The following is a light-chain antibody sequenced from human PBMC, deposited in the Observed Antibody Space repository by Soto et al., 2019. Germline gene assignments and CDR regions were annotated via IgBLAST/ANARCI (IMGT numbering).Light chain of an antibody. CDR1: QSVSSY. Sequence: EIVLTQSPATLSLSPGESATLSCRASQSVSSYLAWYQQKPGQAPRLLIYDASNRATGIPARLSGSGYGTEFTLTISILEPEDFAVYYCQQRSNWLFTFGQGTKLEIK. J-gene: IGKJ2*01. CDR2: DAS. V-gene: IGKV3-11*01. CDR3: QQRSNWLFT.